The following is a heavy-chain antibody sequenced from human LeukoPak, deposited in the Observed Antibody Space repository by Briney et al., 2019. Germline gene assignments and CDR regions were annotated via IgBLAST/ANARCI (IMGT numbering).Heavy chain of an antibody. V-gene: IGHV4-39*01. CDR3: ARHERWEVLLGAFDI. CDR1: GGSISSSSAY. CDR2: IYYSKNT. D-gene: IGHD1-26*01. Sequence: PSETLSLTCTVSGGSISSSSAYWGWIRQPPGKGLEWIGSIYYSKNTYYNPSLKSRVTISADTSKNQFSLTLGSVSAADTAVYYCARHERWEVLLGAFDIWGQGTMVTVSS. J-gene: IGHJ3*02.